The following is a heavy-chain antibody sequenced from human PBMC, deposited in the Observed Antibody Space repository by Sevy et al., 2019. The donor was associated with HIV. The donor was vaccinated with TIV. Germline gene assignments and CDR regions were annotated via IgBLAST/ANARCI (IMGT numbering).Heavy chain of an antibody. CDR1: GFTFSNYA. CDR3: AKVVVPADIDPFYYYAYGMDV. V-gene: IGHV3-23*01. Sequence: GGYLRLSCAASGFTFSNYAINWVRQAPGKGLEWVSRISGSGDSTFYTDSVKGRFTISRDNSKNTVHLQMNSLRVEDTAVYYCAKVVVPADIDPFYYYAYGMDVWGHGTTVTVSS. CDR2: ISGSGDST. J-gene: IGHJ6*02. D-gene: IGHD2-2*01.